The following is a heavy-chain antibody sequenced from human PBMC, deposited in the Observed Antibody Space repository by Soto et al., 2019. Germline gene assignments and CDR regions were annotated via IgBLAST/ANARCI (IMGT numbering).Heavy chain of an antibody. J-gene: IGHJ4*02. D-gene: IGHD5-12*01. Sequence: SETLSLTCTVSGASISYGGFSWSWIRQSPGKGLEWIGYISHLESTYFHPSFKSRLTMSIDRTRNQFSLKLSSVAAADMAVYYCARGGGYDSFDYWGQGVLVTVSS. CDR2: ISHLEST. V-gene: IGHV4-30-2*06. CDR1: GASISYGGFS. CDR3: ARGGGYDSFDY.